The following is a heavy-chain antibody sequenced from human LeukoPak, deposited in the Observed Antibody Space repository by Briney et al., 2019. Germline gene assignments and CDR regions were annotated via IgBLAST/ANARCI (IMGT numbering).Heavy chain of an antibody. V-gene: IGHV1-46*01. CDR3: ARLKPYYYDSSGYFDY. CDR2: INPSGGST. Sequence: ASVKVSCKASGYTFTNYYMHWVRQAPGQGLEWMGIINPSGGSTSYAQKFQGRVTMTRDTSTSTVYMELSSLRSEDTAVYYSARLKPYYYDSSGYFDYWGQGTLVTVSS. J-gene: IGHJ4*02. CDR1: GYTFTNYY. D-gene: IGHD3-22*01.